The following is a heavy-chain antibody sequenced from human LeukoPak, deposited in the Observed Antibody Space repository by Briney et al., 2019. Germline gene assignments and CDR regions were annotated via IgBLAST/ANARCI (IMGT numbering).Heavy chain of an antibody. V-gene: IGHV3-30*02. CDR3: AKTSFMTGRTRYYYKDV. J-gene: IGHJ6*03. CDR2: IRFDAANK. D-gene: IGHD3-9*01. CDR1: EFNFSNYG. Sequence: GGSLRLSCAASEFNFSNYGMHWVRQAPGKGLEWVSFIRFDAANKYYADSVKGRFTISRDNSKNTLYLQMKGLRPDDTAVYFCAKTSFMTGRTRYYYKDVWGNGTTVIVSS.